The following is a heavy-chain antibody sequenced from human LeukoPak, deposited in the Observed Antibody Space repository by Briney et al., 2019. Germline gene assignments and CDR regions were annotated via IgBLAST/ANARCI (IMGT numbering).Heavy chain of an antibody. Sequence: SETLSLTCTVSGGSISSSSYYWGWIRQPPGKGLEWIGSIYYSGSTYYNPSLKSRVTISVDTSKNQSSLKLSSVTAADTAVYYCIRPEQEAFDTWGQGTMVTVSS. D-gene: IGHD1/OR15-1a*01. CDR2: IYYSGST. CDR3: IRPEQEAFDT. V-gene: IGHV4-39*01. J-gene: IGHJ3*02. CDR1: GGSISSSSYY.